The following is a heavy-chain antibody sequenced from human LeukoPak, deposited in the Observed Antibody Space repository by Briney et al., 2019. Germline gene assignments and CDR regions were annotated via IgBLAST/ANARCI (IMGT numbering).Heavy chain of an antibody. Sequence: GGSLRLSCAASGFTFSSYAMSWVRQAPGKGLEWVSGISGSSGSTYYADSVKGRFTISRDNSKNTLNLQMNSLRAEDTAVYYCAKTRDAYYFDYWGQGTLVTVSS. J-gene: IGHJ4*02. V-gene: IGHV3-23*01. CDR3: AKTRDAYYFDY. CDR2: ISGSSGST. D-gene: IGHD2-21*02. CDR1: GFTFSSYA.